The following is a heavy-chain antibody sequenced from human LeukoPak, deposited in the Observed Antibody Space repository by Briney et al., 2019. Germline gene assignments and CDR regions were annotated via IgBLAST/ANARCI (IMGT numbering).Heavy chain of an antibody. J-gene: IGHJ6*04. Sequence: GGSLRLSCAASGFTFSSYGMHWVRQAPGKGLEWVAFISYDGSNKYYADSVKGRFTISRDNSKNTLTLQMNSLRAEDTAVYYCVKDTRVRGVPYYGMDVWGKGTTVTVSS. CDR1: GFTFSSYG. D-gene: IGHD3-10*01. V-gene: IGHV3-30*18. CDR3: VKDTRVRGVPYYGMDV. CDR2: ISYDGSNK.